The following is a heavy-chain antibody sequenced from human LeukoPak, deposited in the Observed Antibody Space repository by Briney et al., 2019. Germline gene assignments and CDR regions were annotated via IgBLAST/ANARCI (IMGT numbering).Heavy chain of an antibody. CDR2: IYCSGST. CDR1: GGSISSSSYY. Sequence: SETLSLTCTVSGGSISSSSYYWGWIRQPPGKGLEWIGSIYCSGSTYYNPSLKSRVTISVDTSKNQFSLKLSSVTAADTAVYYCASSFEGWLTGYYLYQNYDHDAFDIWGQGTMVTVSS. J-gene: IGHJ3*02. V-gene: IGHV4-39*01. CDR3: ASSFEGWLTGYYLYQNYDHDAFDI. D-gene: IGHD3-9*01.